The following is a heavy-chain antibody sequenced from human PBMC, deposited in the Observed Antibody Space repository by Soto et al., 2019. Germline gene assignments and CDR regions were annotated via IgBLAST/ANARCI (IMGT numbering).Heavy chain of an antibody. J-gene: IGHJ4*02. V-gene: IGHV1-8*01. Sequence: ASVKVSCKTSGYTFTEYDINWVRQAPGQGLEYMGWVSPENRNAGYAPQFRGRVSMTADTSINTVYLELTTFTYEDTAVYYCEVTTGYWGQGTMVTVSS. CDR2: VSPENRNA. CDR1: GYTFTEYD. CDR3: EVTTGY. D-gene: IGHD4-17*01.